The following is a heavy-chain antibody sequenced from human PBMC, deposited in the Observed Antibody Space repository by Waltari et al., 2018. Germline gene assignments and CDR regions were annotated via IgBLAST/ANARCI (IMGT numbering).Heavy chain of an antibody. D-gene: IGHD6-13*01. J-gene: IGHJ6*02. Sequence: QVHVVESGGGVVQPGGSRSLSCVASGFTIGNSGMHWVRQAPGKGLEWVAVIQYDGSIKNYADSVKGRFTISRENSKNTLYLEMKSLRAEDTAVYYCAREYSRICFHALDGWGQGTAVTVSS. CDR1: GFTIGNSG. V-gene: IGHV3-33*05. CDR2: IQYDGSIK. CDR3: AREYSRICFHALDG.